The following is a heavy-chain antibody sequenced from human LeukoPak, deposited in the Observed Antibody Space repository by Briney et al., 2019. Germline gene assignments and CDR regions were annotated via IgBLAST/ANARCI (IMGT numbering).Heavy chain of an antibody. CDR1: GFTFSSYA. CDR2: ISGSGGNT. CDR3: AKEHKYSSSWYYFDY. V-gene: IGHV3-23*01. J-gene: IGHJ4*02. Sequence: GESLRLSCAASGFTFSSYAMSWVRQAPGKGLEWVSAISGSGGNTCYADSVKGRFTISRDNSKSMLYLQMNSLRAEDTAIYYCAKEHKYSSSWYYFDYWGQGTLVTVSS. D-gene: IGHD6-13*01.